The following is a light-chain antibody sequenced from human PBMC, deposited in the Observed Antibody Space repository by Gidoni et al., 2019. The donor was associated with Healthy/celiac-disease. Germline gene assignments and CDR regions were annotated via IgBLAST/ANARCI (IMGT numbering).Light chain of an antibody. V-gene: IGLV3-1*01. J-gene: IGLJ2*01. CDR3: QAWDSSTGV. Sequence: SYELTQPPSVSVSPGKTASIPCSGDKLGDKYACWYQQKPGQSPVLVIYQDSKRPSGIPERFSGSNSGKTATLTISGTQAMDEDDYYCQAWDSSTGVFGGGTKLTVL. CDR1: KLGDKY. CDR2: QDS.